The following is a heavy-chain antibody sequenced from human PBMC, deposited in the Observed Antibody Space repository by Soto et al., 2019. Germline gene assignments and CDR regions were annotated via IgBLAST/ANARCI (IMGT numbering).Heavy chain of an antibody. CDR1: GGSISSYY. CDR2: IYYSGST. J-gene: IGHJ3*02. V-gene: IGHV4-59*01. CDR3: ARDFGLELRGDAFDI. Sequence: SETLSLTCTISGGSISSYYWSWIRQPPGKGLEWIGYIYYSGSTNYNPSLKSRVTISVDTSKNQFSLKLSSVTAADTAVYYCARDFGLELRGDAFDIWGQGTMVTVSS. D-gene: IGHD1-7*01.